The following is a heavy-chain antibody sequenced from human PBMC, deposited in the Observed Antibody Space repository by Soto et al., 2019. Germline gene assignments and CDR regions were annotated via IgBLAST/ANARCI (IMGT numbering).Heavy chain of an antibody. CDR3: ARYSGNDWTLDH. D-gene: IGHD5-12*01. J-gene: IGHJ4*02. CDR1: GGSISSSSYY. V-gene: IGHV4-61*05. CDR2: VYYSGST. Sequence: SETLSLTCTVSGGSISSSSYYWGWIRQPPGKGLEWIGYVYYSGSTNYNPSLKSRLTISIDTPKNQFSLKLSSVTAADTAVYYCARYSGNDWTLDHWGQGTLVTVSS.